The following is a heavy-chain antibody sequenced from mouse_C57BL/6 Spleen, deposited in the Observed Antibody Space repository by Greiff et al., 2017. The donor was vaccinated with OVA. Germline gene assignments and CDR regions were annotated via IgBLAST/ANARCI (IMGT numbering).Heavy chain of an antibody. CDR3: ERYKYGDYYYARDY. CDR1: GFTFTDYY. Sequence: EVKVVESGGGLVQPGGSLSLSCAASGFTFTDYYMSWVRQPPGTALEWFGFIRNKANGYTTEYSASVKGRFTISRDNSQSILYLQMNALRAEDSATYYWERYKYGDYYYARDYWGQGTSVTVSA. V-gene: IGHV7-3*01. D-gene: IGHD1-1*01. J-gene: IGHJ4*01. CDR2: IRNKANGYTT.